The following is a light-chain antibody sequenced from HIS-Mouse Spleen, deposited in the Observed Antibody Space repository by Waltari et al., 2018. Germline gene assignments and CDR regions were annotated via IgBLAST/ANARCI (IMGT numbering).Light chain of an antibody. CDR1: SSNIGSNY. CDR3: AAWDDSLSGYV. J-gene: IGLJ1*01. CDR2: RNN. Sequence: QSVLTQPPSASGTPGQRVTISCSGSSSNIGSNYVYWYQQLPVTAPKLLIYRNNPRPSGVPDRFSGSKSGTSASRAISGLRSEDEADYYCAAWDDSLSGYVFGTGTKVTVL. V-gene: IGLV1-47*01.